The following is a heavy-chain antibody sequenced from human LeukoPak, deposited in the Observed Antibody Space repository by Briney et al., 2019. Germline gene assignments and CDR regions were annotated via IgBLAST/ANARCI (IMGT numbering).Heavy chain of an antibody. CDR1: GYTFTSYD. J-gene: IGHJ6*02. Sequence: ASVKVSCKASGYTFTSYDINWVRQATGQGLEWMGWMNPNSGNTGYAQKLQGRVTMTRDTSINTAYMELSSLRSEDTAVYYCARDLPPMVRGVIAHYYYYGMDVWGQGTTVTVSS. V-gene: IGHV1-8*01. D-gene: IGHD3-10*01. CDR3: ARDLPPMVRGVIAHYYYYGMDV. CDR2: MNPNSGNT.